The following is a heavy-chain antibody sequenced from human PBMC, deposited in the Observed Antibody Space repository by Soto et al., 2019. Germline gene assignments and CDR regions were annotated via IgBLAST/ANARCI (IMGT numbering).Heavy chain of an antibody. Sequence: EVQLVESGGGLVKPGGSLRLSCAASGFTFSNAWMSWVRQAPGKGLEWVGRIKSKTDGGTTDYAAPVKGRFTISRDDSKNTLYLQMNSLKTEDTAVYYCTTDSSGFKSPGVRPPKGSSRASDAFDIWGQGTMVTVSS. CDR2: IKSKTDGGTT. CDR1: GFTFSNAW. D-gene: IGHD6-6*01. J-gene: IGHJ3*02. V-gene: IGHV3-15*01. CDR3: TTDSSGFKSPGVRPPKGSSRASDAFDI.